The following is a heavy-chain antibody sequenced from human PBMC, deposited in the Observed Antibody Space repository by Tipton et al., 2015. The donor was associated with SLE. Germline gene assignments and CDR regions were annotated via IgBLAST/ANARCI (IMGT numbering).Heavy chain of an antibody. V-gene: IGHV4-34*01. J-gene: IGHJ6*03. CDR2: INHSGST. CDR3: ASIGPIYYYYYYMDV. Sequence: TLSLTCAVYGASLTDHFYWIWIRQPPGKGLEWIGEINHSGSTNYNPSLKSRVTISVDTSKNQFSLKLSSVTAADTAVYYCASIGPIYYYYYYMDVWGKGTTVTVSS. CDR1: GASLTDHFY.